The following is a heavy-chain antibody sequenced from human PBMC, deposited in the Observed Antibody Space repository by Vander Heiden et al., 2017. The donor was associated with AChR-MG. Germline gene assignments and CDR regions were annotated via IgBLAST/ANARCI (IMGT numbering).Heavy chain of an antibody. J-gene: IGHJ4*02. CDR1: GFTVSSNY. D-gene: IGHD5-12*01. CDR3: ASTDSGYDPHKFDY. V-gene: IGHV3-53*01. Sequence: EVQLVESGGGLIQPGGSLRLSCAASGFTVSSNYMSWVRQAPGKGLEWVSVIYSGGSTYYADSVKGRFTISRDNSKNTLYLQMNSLRAEDTAVYYCASTDSGYDPHKFDYWGQGTLVTVSS. CDR2: IYSGGST.